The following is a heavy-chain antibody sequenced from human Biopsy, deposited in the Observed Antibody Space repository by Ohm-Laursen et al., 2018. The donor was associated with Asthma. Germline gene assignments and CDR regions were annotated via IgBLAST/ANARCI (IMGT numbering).Heavy chain of an antibody. J-gene: IGHJ3*02. Sequence: SLRLSCAASGFRFNSYAVSWVRQAPGKGPERVSTISASGNSTYYGDSVKGRFTVSRDNSESTLFLHMNNLRADDTAVYYCAKGMDTFDIWGQGTLVTVSS. CDR1: GFRFNSYA. CDR2: ISASGNST. D-gene: IGHD5-18*01. CDR3: AKGMDTFDI. V-gene: IGHV3-23*01.